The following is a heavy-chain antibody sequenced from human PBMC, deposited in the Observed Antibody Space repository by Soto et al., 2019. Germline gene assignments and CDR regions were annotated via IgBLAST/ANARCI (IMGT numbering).Heavy chain of an antibody. D-gene: IGHD5-12*01. CDR3: ASPGRDGYNFDY. V-gene: IGHV4-31*03. CDR1: GGSISSGGYY. Sequence: SETLSLTCTVSGGSISSGGYYWSWIRQHPGKGLEWIGYIYYSGSTYYNPSLKSRVTISVDTSKNQFSLKLSSVTAADTAVYYCASPGRDGYNFDYWGQGTLDTVSS. CDR2: IYYSGST. J-gene: IGHJ4*02.